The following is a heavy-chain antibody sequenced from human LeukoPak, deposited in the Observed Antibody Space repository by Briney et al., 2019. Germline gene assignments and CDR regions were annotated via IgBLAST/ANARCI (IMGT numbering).Heavy chain of an antibody. D-gene: IGHD5-18*01. CDR2: IYYSGST. CDR3: ARENGYRYDY. CDR1: GGSISSSSYY. Sequence: SETLSLTCTVSGGSISSSSYYWGWVRQPPGKGLEWIGSIYYSGSTYYNPSLKSRVTISVDTSKNQFSLKLSSVTAADTALYYCARENGYRYDYWGQGTLVTVSS. V-gene: IGHV4-39*07. J-gene: IGHJ4*02.